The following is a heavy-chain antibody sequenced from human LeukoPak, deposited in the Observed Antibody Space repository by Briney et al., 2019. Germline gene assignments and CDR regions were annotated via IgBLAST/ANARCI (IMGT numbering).Heavy chain of an antibody. Sequence: PGGSLRLSCAASGFIFSDYEMIWVRQAPGKGLEWVSYISSGGGTTKYYAESVKGRFTISRDNSKNSLYLQMNSLTTEGTAVYHCARESDSGGYRFDNWGQGSLVTVSS. J-gene: IGHJ4*02. D-gene: IGHD3-22*01. CDR3: ARESDSGGYRFDN. CDR1: GFIFSDYE. CDR2: ISSGGGTTK. V-gene: IGHV3-48*03.